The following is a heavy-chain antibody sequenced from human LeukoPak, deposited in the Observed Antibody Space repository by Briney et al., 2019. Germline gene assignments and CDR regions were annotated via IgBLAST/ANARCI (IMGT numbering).Heavy chain of an antibody. D-gene: IGHD2-8*02. CDR3: ARSAGWWSLDY. Sequence: SETLSLTCAVSGDSISSRNWWNWVRQSPGKGLDWVGEISHGGITKYNPPLKNRVTISKDNSRNEFSLKLNSVTAADTAVYFCARSAGWWSLDYWGQGALVTVSA. CDR1: GDSISSRNW. J-gene: IGHJ4*02. V-gene: IGHV4-4*02. CDR2: ISHGGIT.